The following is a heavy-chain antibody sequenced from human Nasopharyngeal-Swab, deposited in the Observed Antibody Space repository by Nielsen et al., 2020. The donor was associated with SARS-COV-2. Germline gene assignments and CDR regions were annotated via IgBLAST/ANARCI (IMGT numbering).Heavy chain of an antibody. J-gene: IGHJ3*02. CDR2: INPSGGST. Sequence: ASVKVSCKASGYTFTSYYMHWVRQAPGQGLEWMGIINPSGGSTSYAQKFQGRVTMTRDTSTSTVYMELSSLRSEDTAVYCCARDGATMGATDYDAFDIWGQGTMVTVSS. CDR3: ARDGATMGATDYDAFDI. V-gene: IGHV1-46*01. CDR1: GYTFTSYY. D-gene: IGHD1-26*01.